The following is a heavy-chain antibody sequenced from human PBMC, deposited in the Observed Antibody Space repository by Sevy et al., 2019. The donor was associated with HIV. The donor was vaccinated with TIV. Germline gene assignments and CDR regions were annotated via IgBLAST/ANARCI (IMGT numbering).Heavy chain of an antibody. CDR1: GGSISSYY. V-gene: IGHV4-59*01. J-gene: IGHJ6*02. CDR3: ASNLVDYDFWSGYSPRTYYYGMDV. D-gene: IGHD3-3*01. Sequence: SETLSLTCTASGGSISSYYWSWIRQPPGKGLEWIGYIYYSGSTNYNPSLKSRVTISVDTSKNQFSLKLSSVTAADTAVYYCASNLVDYDFWSGYSPRTYYYGMDVWGQGTTVTVSS. CDR2: IYYSGST.